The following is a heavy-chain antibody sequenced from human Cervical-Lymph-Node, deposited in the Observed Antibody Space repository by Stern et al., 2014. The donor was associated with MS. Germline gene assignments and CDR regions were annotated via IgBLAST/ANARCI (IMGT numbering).Heavy chain of an antibody. CDR2: IHPGNGDA. Sequence: QMQLVQSGAEVKKPGASVKVSCKASGYTFTNYAIHWVRQAPGQRPEWMGWIHPGNGDAKYSQNFQDRVTITRDTSANTVYMELRSLRVEDTAMYYCARGYSTTYLDYWGQGTLVTVSS. V-gene: IGHV1-3*01. CDR1: GYTFTNYA. J-gene: IGHJ4*02. D-gene: IGHD6-13*01. CDR3: ARGYSTTYLDY.